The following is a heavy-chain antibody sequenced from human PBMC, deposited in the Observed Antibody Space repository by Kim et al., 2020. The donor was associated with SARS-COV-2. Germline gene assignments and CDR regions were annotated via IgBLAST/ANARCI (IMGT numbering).Heavy chain of an antibody. V-gene: IGHV3-11*01. D-gene: IGHD5-12*01. Sequence: GGSLRLSCAASGFTFSDSYMNWIRQAPGKGLEWVSFISPSGDTIFYSDSVKGRFTISRDNAKNSLYLQMNSLRVEDTAIYYCVKAGHGYNAFEFWGQGTLLTVSS. CDR3: VKAGHGYNAFEF. CDR2: ISPSGDTI. CDR1: GFTFSDSY. J-gene: IGHJ4*02.